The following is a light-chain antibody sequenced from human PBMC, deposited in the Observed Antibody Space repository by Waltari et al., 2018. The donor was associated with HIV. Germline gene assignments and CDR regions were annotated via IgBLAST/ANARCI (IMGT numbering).Light chain of an antibody. CDR2: ISTNGSH. CDR1: ILPTPYA. CDR3: QAWGAGNVV. V-gene: IGLV4-69*01. Sequence: LGLTHSPSASPSLGPSVHLTSTLSILPTPYAIPWPPQQPEKGPRSVMRISTNGSHTKGDAIPVRCSGSSSRAARSLSSASVQDEDEDYYYCQAWGAGNVVFGGGTKLTVL. J-gene: IGLJ2*01.